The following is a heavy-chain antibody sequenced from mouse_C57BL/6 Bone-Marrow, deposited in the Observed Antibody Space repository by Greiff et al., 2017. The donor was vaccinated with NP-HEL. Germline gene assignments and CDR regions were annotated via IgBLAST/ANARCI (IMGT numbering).Heavy chain of an antibody. CDR2: IYPGDGDT. CDR3: ARNYDYDGFAY. CDR1: GYAFSSYW. D-gene: IGHD2-4*01. V-gene: IGHV1-80*01. J-gene: IGHJ3*01. Sequence: QVHVKQSGAELVKPGASVKISCKASGYAFSSYWMNWVKQRPGKGLEWIGQIYPGDGDTNYNGKFKGKATLTADKSSSTAYMQLSSLTSEDSAVYFCARNYDYDGFAYWGQGTLVTVSA.